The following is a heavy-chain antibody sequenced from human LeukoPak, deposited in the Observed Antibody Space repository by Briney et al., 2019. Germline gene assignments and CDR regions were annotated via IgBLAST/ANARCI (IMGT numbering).Heavy chain of an antibody. CDR2: IYNSGTR. V-gene: IGHV4-59*08. Sequence: PSETLSLTCTVFGGSITTYYWSWVRQPPGKGLEWIGYIYNSGTRNYNPSLKSRVTISVDTSKNQFSLKLSSVTAADTAVYYCARTGVLDYLYYFDYWGQGTLVTGSP. D-gene: IGHD2-2*03. CDR3: ARTGVLDYLYYFDY. J-gene: IGHJ4*02. CDR1: GGSITTYY.